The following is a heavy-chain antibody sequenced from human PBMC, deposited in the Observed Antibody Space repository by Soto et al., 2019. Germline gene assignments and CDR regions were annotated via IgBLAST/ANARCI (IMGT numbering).Heavy chain of an antibody. D-gene: IGHD3-22*01. CDR3: ARDYYDSSGYYSSWFDP. J-gene: IGHJ5*02. Sequence: PSETLSLTCAVSGGSISSGGYSWSWIRQPPGKGLEWIGYIYHSGSTYYNPSLKSRVTISVDRSKNQFSLKLSSVTAADTAVYNCARDYYDSSGYYSSWFDPWGQGTLVTVSS. CDR1: GGSISSGGYS. CDR2: IYHSGST. V-gene: IGHV4-30-2*01.